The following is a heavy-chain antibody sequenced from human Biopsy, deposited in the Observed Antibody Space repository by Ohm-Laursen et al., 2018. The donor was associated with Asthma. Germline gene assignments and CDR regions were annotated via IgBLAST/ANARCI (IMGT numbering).Heavy chain of an antibody. Sequence: SLRLSCAASGFTFSSYGMHWVRQAPGKGLEWVGVISKVASTQDYADSVKGRFTMARDNSKNTLDLQMNSLREEDTAVYYCVRDGTDDAFDIWGQGTVVSVSS. D-gene: IGHD1-1*01. V-gene: IGHV3-30*06. CDR2: ISKVASTQ. CDR1: GFTFSSYG. J-gene: IGHJ3*02. CDR3: VRDGTDDAFDI.